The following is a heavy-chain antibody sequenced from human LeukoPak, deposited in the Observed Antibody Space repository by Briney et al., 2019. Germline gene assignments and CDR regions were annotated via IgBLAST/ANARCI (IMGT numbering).Heavy chain of an antibody. V-gene: IGHV3-23*01. CDR2: ISGSATTT. CDR3: AKPLSVASGTDFDY. J-gene: IGHJ4*02. D-gene: IGHD6-13*01. CDR1: GFTFSSYA. Sequence: GGSLRLSCAASGFTFSSYAISWVRQAPGKGLEWVSAISGSATTTYYADSVKGRFTISRDNSKNTLYLQMNSLRAEDTAIYYCAKPLSVASGTDFDYWGQGTLVTVSS.